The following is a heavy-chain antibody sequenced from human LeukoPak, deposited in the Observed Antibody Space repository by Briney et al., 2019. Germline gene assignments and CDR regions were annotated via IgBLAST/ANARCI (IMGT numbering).Heavy chain of an antibody. Sequence: GGSLRLSCAASGFTFSSYAMSWVRQAPGKGLEWVSDINGSGGSKYYADSVKGRFTISRDNSKNSLYLQMNSLRAEDTAVYYFAERVTRRAAAGTIDCWGQGTLVTVSS. CDR3: AERVTRRAAAGTIDC. D-gene: IGHD6-13*01. J-gene: IGHJ4*02. CDR1: GFTFSSYA. CDR2: INGSGGSK. V-gene: IGHV3-23*01.